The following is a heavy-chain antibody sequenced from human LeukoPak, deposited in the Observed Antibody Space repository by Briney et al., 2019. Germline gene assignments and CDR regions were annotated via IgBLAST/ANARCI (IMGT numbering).Heavy chain of an antibody. CDR1: GGSFSGYY. D-gene: IGHD1-1*01. V-gene: IGHV4-34*01. J-gene: IGHJ4*02. CDR2: INHSGST. CDR3: ARGWGTSANRN. Sequence: PSETLSLTCAVYGGSFSGYYWSWIRQPPGKGLEWIGEINHSGSTNYNPSLKSRVTISVDTSKNQFSLKLSSVTAADTAVYYCARGWGTSANRNWGQGTLVTVSS.